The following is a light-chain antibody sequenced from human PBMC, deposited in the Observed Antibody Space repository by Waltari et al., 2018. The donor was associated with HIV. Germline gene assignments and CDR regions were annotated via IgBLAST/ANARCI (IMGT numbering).Light chain of an antibody. CDR1: TSNIGINV. Sequence: QSVVTQPPSVSGAPGQTATISCSGSTSNIGINVVSWYQQFPGKAPKFLFYSYNQGPSGSSDRLAGSKSGTSASLAISRLQADDEADYFCAVWDDGLQTVLLGGGTKLTVL. CDR3: AVWDDGLQTVL. V-gene: IGLV1-44*01. J-gene: IGLJ2*01. CDR2: SYN.